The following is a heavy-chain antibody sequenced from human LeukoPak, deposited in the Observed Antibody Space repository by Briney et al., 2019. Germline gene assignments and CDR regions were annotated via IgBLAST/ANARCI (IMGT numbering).Heavy chain of an antibody. V-gene: IGHV3-21*01. CDR2: ITSSSSSI. CDR3: ARDLAWGAY. J-gene: IGHJ4*02. Sequence: GGSLRLSCVASGFTFSIYTMSWVREAPGKGLEWVSSITSSSSSIYSADSVKGRLTISRDNAKNSLYLEMNSLRDEDTAVYYCARDLAWGAYWGQGTLVTVSS. CDR1: GFTFSIYT. D-gene: IGHD4/OR15-4a*01.